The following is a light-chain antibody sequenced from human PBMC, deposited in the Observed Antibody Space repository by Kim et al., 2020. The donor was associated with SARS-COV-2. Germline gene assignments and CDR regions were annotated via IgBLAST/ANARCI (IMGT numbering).Light chain of an antibody. V-gene: IGKV3-20*01. J-gene: IGKJ2*01. CDR2: GAS. Sequence: PGERATLSWRASESVSSSYLAWYQQKPGQAPRLLIYGASSRDTGIPDRFSGSGSGTDFTLTISRLEPEDFAVYYCQQYGSSPPRTFGQGTKLEIK. CDR3: QQYGSSPPRT. CDR1: ESVSSSY.